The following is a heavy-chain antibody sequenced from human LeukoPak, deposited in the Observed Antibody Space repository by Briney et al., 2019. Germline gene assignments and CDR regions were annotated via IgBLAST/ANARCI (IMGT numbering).Heavy chain of an antibody. CDR2: IRSDGSSK. V-gene: IGHV3-30*02. CDR1: GFTFSSYG. J-gene: IGHJ4*02. CDR3: AKGDSTSPGGGY. D-gene: IGHD3-16*01. Sequence: GGSLRLSCAASGFTFSSYGMHWVRQAPGKGLEWVALIRSDGSSKYYVDSVKGRFTISRDNSKNTLYLQMNSLRVEDTAVYYCAKGDSTSPGGGYWGQGTLVTVSS.